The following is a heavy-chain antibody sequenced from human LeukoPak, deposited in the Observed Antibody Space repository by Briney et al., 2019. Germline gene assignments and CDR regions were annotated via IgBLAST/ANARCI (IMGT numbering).Heavy chain of an antibody. CDR1: GFTFSDYN. CDR3: ARDVYYGSGSPRLDY. V-gene: IGHV3-48*01. D-gene: IGHD3-10*01. CDR2: MSRSGDII. J-gene: IGHJ4*02. Sequence: PGGSLRLSCAASGFTFSDYNMNWVRQVPGKGLESVSYMSRSGDIIYYADSVKGRFTISRDSAKNSLYLQMNSLRAEDTAVYYCARDVYYGSGSPRLDYWGQGTLVTVSS.